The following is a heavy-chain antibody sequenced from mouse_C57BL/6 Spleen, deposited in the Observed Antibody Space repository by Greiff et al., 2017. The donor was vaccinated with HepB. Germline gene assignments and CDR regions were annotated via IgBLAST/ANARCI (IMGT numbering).Heavy chain of an antibody. CDR1: GYTFTSYG. V-gene: IGHV1-81*01. CDR2: IYPRSGNT. D-gene: IGHD3-3*01. Sequence: QVHVKQSGAELARPGASVKLSCKASGYTFTSYGISWVKQGTGQGLEWIGEIYPRSGNTYYNEKFKGKATLTADKSSSTAYMELRSLTSEDSAVYFCARRGDPDYWGQGTTLTVSS. CDR3: ARRGDPDY. J-gene: IGHJ2*01.